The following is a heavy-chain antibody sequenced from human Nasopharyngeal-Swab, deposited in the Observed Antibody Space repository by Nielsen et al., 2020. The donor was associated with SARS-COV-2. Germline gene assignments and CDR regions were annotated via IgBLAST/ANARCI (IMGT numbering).Heavy chain of an antibody. J-gene: IGHJ4*02. D-gene: IGHD6-19*01. CDR1: GYTFTSYG. CDR2: ISAYNGNT. CDR3: ARVRRAGDSSGRYVFDY. Sequence: ASVKVSCKASGYTFTSYGISWVRQAPGQGLEWMGWISAYNGNTNYAQKLQGRVTMTTDTSTSTAYMELRSLRSDDTAVYYCARVRRAGDSSGRYVFDYWGQGTLVTVSS. V-gene: IGHV1-18*01.